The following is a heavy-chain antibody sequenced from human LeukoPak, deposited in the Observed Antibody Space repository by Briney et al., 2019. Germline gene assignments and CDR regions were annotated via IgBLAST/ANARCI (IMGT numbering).Heavy chain of an antibody. CDR2: VYYTGSA. CDR3: ARQKGSASSWADFDY. V-gene: IGHV4-39*01. CDR1: VGSIRSTNHY. D-gene: IGHD6-13*01. Sequence: SETLSLTCTVSVGSIRSTNHYWAWIRQPPGKGLEWLGSVYYTGSAYHNPSLKSRLTLSVDTSKNQFSLSLTSVTATDTAVYYCARQKGSASSWADFDYWVQGTLVTVSA. J-gene: IGHJ4*02.